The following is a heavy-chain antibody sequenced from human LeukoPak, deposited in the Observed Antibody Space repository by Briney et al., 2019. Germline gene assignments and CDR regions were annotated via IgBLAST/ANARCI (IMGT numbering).Heavy chain of an antibody. V-gene: IGHV3-7*01. CDR2: IKLHGSEI. J-gene: IGHJ4*02. D-gene: IGHD4-23*01. Sequence: PGGSLRLSCAASGFTFSSYWMSWVRQAPGQGLEWVANIKLHGSEIYYVDSVKDRFIISKDSAKNLLYLQMNSLRAEDTAVYYCARGEVRWSFDYWGQGTLVTVSS. CDR3: ARGEVRWSFDY. CDR1: GFTFSSYW.